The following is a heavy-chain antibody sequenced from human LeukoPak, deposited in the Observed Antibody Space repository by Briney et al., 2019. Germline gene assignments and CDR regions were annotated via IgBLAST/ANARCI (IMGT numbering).Heavy chain of an antibody. Sequence: SETLSLTCTVSGGSISSYYWSWIRQPPGKGLEWIGYIYYSGSTNYNPSLKSRVTISVDTSKNQFSLKLSSVTAADTAVYYCARDRGRAARPPGSLRYYYYMDVWGKGATVTVSS. CDR3: ARDRGRAARPPGSLRYYYYMDV. CDR1: GGSISSYY. J-gene: IGHJ6*03. V-gene: IGHV4-59*01. CDR2: IYYSGST. D-gene: IGHD6-6*01.